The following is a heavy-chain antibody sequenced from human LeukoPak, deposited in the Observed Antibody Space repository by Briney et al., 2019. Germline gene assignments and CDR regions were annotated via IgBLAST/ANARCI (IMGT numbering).Heavy chain of an antibody. Sequence: KPSETLSLTCTVSGGSISSYYWSWIRQPPGKGLEWIGYIYYSGSTNYNPSLKSRVTISVDTSKNQFSLKLSSVTAADTAVYYCARGRNERSSPKSVGPYFDYWGQGTLVTVSS. J-gene: IGHJ4*02. CDR2: IYYSGST. V-gene: IGHV4-59*01. CDR1: GGSISSYY. D-gene: IGHD4-23*01. CDR3: ARGRNERSSPKSVGPYFDY.